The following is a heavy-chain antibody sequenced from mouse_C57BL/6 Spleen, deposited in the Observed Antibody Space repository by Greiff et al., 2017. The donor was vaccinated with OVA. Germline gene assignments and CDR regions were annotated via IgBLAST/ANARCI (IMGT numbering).Heavy chain of an antibody. CDR1: GYTFTDYE. D-gene: IGHD1-1*01. J-gene: IGHJ1*03. V-gene: IGHV1-15*01. Sequence: LQESGAELVRPGASVTLSCKASGYTFTDYEMHWVKQTPVHGLEWIGAIDPETGGTAYNQKFKGKAILTADKSSSTAYMELRSLTSEDSAVYYCTRRSYPGSSSYWYFDVWGTGTTVTVSS. CDR2: IDPETGGT. CDR3: TRRSYPGSSSYWYFDV.